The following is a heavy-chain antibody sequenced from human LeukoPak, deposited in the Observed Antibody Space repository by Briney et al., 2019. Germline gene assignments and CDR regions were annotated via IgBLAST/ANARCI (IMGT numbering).Heavy chain of an antibody. CDR3: AKDKRMLVDITIFGVVIIGGNAFDI. Sequence: GGSLRLSCAASGFTFSNYGMHWVRQAPGKGLEWVAFMRYDGSNEYYADSVKGRFTISRDNSKNTLYLQMNSLRAEDTAVYYCAKDKRMLVDITIFGVVIIGGNAFDIWGQGTMVTVSS. D-gene: IGHD3-3*01. J-gene: IGHJ3*02. CDR1: GFTFSNYG. CDR2: MRYDGSNE. V-gene: IGHV3-30*02.